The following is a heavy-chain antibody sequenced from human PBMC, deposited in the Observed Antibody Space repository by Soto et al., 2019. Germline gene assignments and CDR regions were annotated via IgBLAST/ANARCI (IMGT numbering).Heavy chain of an antibody. Sequence: QVQLVESGGGVVQPGRSLRLSCAASGFTFSSYAMHWVRQAPGKGLEWVAVISYDGSNKYYADSVKGRFTISRDNSKNTLDLQMNSLRAEDTAVYYCARDHLLIAAAAAWGWFDPWGQGTLVTVSS. D-gene: IGHD6-13*01. CDR1: GFTFSSYA. CDR3: ARDHLLIAAAAAWGWFDP. J-gene: IGHJ5*02. V-gene: IGHV3-30-3*01. CDR2: ISYDGSNK.